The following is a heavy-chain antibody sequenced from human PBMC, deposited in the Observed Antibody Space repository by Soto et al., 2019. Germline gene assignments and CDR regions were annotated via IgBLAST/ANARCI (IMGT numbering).Heavy chain of an antibody. Sequence: QPGGSLRLSCAASGFTFSSYWMSWVRQAPGKGLEWVANIKQDGSEKYYVDSVKGRFTISRDNAKNSLYLQMNSLRAEDTAVYYCARVLRGYYDSSGYYFFDYWGQGTLVTVSS. V-gene: IGHV3-7*03. CDR3: ARVLRGYYDSSGYYFFDY. D-gene: IGHD3-22*01. CDR2: IKQDGSEK. J-gene: IGHJ4*02. CDR1: GFTFSSYW.